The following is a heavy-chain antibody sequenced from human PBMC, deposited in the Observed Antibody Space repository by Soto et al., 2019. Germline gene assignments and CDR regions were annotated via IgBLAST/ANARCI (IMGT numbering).Heavy chain of an antibody. Sequence: PSETLSLTCTVSGGSISSGDYYWSWIRQPPGKGLEWIGYIYYSGSTYYNPSLKSRVTISVDTSKNQLSLKLSSVTAADTAVYYCARSSKYDFWSGYYNFDYWGQGTLVTVSS. CDR3: ARSSKYDFWSGYYNFDY. CDR2: IYYSGST. V-gene: IGHV4-30-4*01. CDR1: GGSISSGDYY. D-gene: IGHD3-3*01. J-gene: IGHJ4*02.